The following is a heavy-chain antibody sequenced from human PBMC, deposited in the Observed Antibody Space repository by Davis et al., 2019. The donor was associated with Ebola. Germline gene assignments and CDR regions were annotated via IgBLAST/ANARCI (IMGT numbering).Heavy chain of an antibody. CDR2: IYDTGGKI. D-gene: IGHD4-23*01. J-gene: IGHJ4*02. Sequence: GESLKISCAASGFTFAFSGYTMFWVRQAPGRGLEWTSGIYDTGGKIYYADSVKGRFTVSRDESDNTLNLQMNSLKVEDTAVYYCARWKIGHEYIDYWGQGTQVTVS. CDR3: ARWKIGHEYIDY. CDR1: GFTFAFSGYT. V-gene: IGHV3-23*01.